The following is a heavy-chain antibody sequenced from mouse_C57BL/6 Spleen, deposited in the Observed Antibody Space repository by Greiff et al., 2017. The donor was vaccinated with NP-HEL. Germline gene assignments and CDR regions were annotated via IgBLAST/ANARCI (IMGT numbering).Heavy chain of an antibody. CDR2: IYPGDGDT. Sequence: QVQLQQSGPELVKPGASVKISCKASGYAFSSSWMNWVKQRPGKGLEWIGRIYPGDGDTNYNGKFKGKATLTADKSSSTAYMQLSSLTSEDSAVYFCAKMGRYVDPFAYWGQGTLVTVSA. CDR1: GYAFSSSW. V-gene: IGHV1-82*01. D-gene: IGHD4-1*01. J-gene: IGHJ3*01. CDR3: AKMGRYVDPFAY.